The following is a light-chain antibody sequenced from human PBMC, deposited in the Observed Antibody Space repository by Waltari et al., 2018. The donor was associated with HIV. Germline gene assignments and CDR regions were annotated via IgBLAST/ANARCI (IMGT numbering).Light chain of an antibody. CDR2: ADS. J-gene: IGLJ2*01. Sequence: SYALTPPPSVSVSPVQTASITSPGHKFAHKSACWYQQKPGQSPGLLIYADSRRPSGIPERFSGSKSGNTATLTIRGTQAMDEADYYCRAWDSSTVVFGGGTKLTVL. CDR3: RAWDSSTVV. CDR1: KFAHKS. V-gene: IGLV3-1*01.